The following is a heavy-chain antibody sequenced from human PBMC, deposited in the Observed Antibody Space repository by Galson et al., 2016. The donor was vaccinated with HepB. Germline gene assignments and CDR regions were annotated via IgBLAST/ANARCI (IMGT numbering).Heavy chain of an antibody. CDR3: ARDASADIDLPFDY. CDR1: GFTFSSYG. V-gene: IGHV3-33*02. Sequence: SLRLSCAASGFTFSSYGMHWVRQAPGKGLEWVAVIWYDGSNKYYADSVKGRFTISRDNSTNTLFLQMNSLRVEDSAVYYCARDASADIDLPFDYWGQGILVTVSS. J-gene: IGHJ4*02. D-gene: IGHD3-9*01. CDR2: IWYDGSNK.